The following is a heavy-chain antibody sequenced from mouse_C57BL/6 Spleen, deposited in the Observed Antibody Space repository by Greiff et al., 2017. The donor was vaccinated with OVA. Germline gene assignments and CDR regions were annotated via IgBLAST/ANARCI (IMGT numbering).Heavy chain of an antibody. CDR2: ISAGGSYP. Sequence: EVQGVESGGGLVKPGGSLKLSCAASGFTFSSYAMSWVRQTPEKRLEWVATISAGGSYPYYPDNVKDRFTISRDKAKNNVYLQMSHLKSEDTAMYYGASDDYGSSYRYFDVWGTGTTVTVSS. D-gene: IGHD1-1*01. CDR1: GFTFSSYA. CDR3: ASDDYGSSYRYFDV. J-gene: IGHJ1*03. V-gene: IGHV5-4*01.